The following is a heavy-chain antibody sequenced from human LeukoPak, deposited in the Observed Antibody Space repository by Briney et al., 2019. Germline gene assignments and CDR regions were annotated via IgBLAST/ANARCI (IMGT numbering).Heavy chain of an antibody. CDR3: ARDRYGSGSTPPAGWFDP. D-gene: IGHD2-15*01. V-gene: IGHV1-2*06. CDR1: GYTFTAYY. J-gene: IGHJ5*02. CDR2: INPNSGGT. Sequence: ASVKVPCKASGYTFTAYYMHWVRQAPGQGLEWMGRINPNSGGTDYAQKFQGRVTMTRDTSISTAYMELSGLKSDDTAVYYCARDRYGSGSTPPAGWFDPWGQGTLVTVSS.